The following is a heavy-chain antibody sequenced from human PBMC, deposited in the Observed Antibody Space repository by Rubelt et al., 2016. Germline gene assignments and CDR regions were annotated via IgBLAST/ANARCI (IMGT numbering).Heavy chain of an antibody. CDR1: GYTFTDYY. CDR2: INTNSGDT. V-gene: IGHV1-2*06. J-gene: IGHJ4*02. Sequence: QVHLVQSGAEVKKPGASVKVSCKASGYTFTDYYIEWVRQAPGQGLEWMGRINTNSGDTNYAQKFQGRVTMTRDTSISTAYLELSRLRSDDTAVYYCASASYWGQGTLVTVSS. CDR3: ASASY.